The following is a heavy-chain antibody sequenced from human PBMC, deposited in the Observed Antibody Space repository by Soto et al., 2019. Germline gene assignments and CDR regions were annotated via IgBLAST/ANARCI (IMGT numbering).Heavy chain of an antibody. D-gene: IGHD2-21*02. CDR1: GYTFTGCY. J-gene: IGHJ4*02. CDR3: ARDCRGACYSYYFDS. V-gene: IGHV1-2*02. CDR2: INPNSGGT. Sequence: ASVKVSCKSSGYTFTGCYMHWGRQAPGQGLECMGWINPNSGGTNYAQKCQGRVTMTRDTSISTAYMELSRLRSDDTAVYYCARDCRGACYSYYFDSWGQGTLVTVS.